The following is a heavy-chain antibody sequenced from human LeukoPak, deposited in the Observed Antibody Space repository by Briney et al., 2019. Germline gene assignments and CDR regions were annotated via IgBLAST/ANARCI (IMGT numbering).Heavy chain of an antibody. Sequence: GGSLRLSCAASGFTFSSYAMSWVRQAPGKGLEWVSAISGSGGSTYYADSVEGRFTISRDNSKNTLYLQMNSLRAEDTAVYYCAKDHSSSFYNWFDPWGQGTLVTVSS. D-gene: IGHD6-13*01. CDR2: ISGSGGST. V-gene: IGHV3-23*01. CDR1: GFTFSSYA. J-gene: IGHJ5*02. CDR3: AKDHSSSFYNWFDP.